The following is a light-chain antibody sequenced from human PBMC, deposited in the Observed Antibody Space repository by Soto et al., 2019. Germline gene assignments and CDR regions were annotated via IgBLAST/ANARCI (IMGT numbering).Light chain of an antibody. Sequence: EIVMTQSPATLSASPGERATLSCRASQSVSSNLAWYQQKPGQAPRLLIYGASTRATGIPARFSGSGSGTEFTLTISSLQSEDFAVYYCQQYNNWPPEGTFGQGTRLEIK. CDR2: GAS. CDR1: QSVSSN. V-gene: IGKV3-15*01. J-gene: IGKJ5*01. CDR3: QQYNNWPPEGT.